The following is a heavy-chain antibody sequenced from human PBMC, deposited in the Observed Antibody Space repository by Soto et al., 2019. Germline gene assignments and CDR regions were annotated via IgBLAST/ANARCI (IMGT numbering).Heavy chain of an antibody. CDR1: GFTFSSYG. V-gene: IGHV3-33*01. CDR3: ARDPGPGLNWQTDFDY. J-gene: IGHJ4*02. D-gene: IGHD1-1*01. CDR2: IWYDGSNK. Sequence: GGSLRLSCAASGFTFSSYGMHWVRQAPGKGLEWVAVIWYDGSNKYYADSVKGRFTISRDNSKNTLYLQMNSLRAEDTAVYYCARDPGPGLNWQTDFDYWGQGTLVTVSS.